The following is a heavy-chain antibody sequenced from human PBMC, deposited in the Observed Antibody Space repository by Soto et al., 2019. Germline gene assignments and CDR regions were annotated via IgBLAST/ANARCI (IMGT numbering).Heavy chain of an antibody. CDR1: GFTVSSNY. CDR2: IYSGGST. V-gene: IGHV3-53*01. CDR3: ARADSYGSYGY. D-gene: IGHD5-18*01. J-gene: IGHJ4*02. Sequence: GGSLRLSCAASGFTVSSNYMSWVRQAPGKGLEWVSVIYSGGSTYYADSVKGRFTISRDNSKDTLYLQMNSLRAEDTAVYYCARADSYGSYGYWGQGTLVTVSS.